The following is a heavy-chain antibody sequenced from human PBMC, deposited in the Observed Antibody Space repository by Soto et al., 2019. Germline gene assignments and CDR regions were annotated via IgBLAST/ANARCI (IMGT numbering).Heavy chain of an antibody. D-gene: IGHD1-26*01. V-gene: IGHV3-30-3*01. Sequence: HPGGSLRLSCAASGFIFSSYTMHWVRQAPGEGLEWVGVITYDGSNQYYADSVKGRFTISRDNSRNMLFLQMNSLRPDDTAVYYCARAPSGSYPEFDYWGQGALVTVSS. CDR3: ARAPSGSYPEFDY. CDR1: GFIFSSYT. J-gene: IGHJ4*02. CDR2: ITYDGSNQ.